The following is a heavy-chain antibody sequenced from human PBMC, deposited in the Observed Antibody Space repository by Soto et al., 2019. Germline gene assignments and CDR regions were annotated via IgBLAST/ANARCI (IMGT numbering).Heavy chain of an antibody. Sequence: QVQLVQSGAEVKNPGSSVRVSCKASGGTFSSYPIGWVRQAPGQGLEWMGLIIPIFGTTNYAQRFQGRVTISADESTSTAYMELSSLRYEDTAVYFCARPRTTATTKGYDYWGQGTLVTVSS. CDR3: ARPRTTATTKGYDY. D-gene: IGHD1-1*01. J-gene: IGHJ4*02. CDR1: GGTFSSYP. V-gene: IGHV1-69*01. CDR2: IIPIFGTT.